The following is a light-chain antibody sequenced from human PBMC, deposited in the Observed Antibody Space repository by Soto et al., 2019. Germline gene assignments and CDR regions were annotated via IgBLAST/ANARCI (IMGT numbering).Light chain of an antibody. Sequence: QAVVTQEPSLTVSPGGTVTLTCASSTGAVTSGYYPNWFQQKPGQAPRALGYSTSNKHSWTPARFSGSLVGGKAALTLSGVQPEDEAEYYCLLYYGGARLWVFGGGTKLTVL. CDR2: STS. CDR1: TGAVTSGYY. CDR3: LLYYGGARLWV. J-gene: IGLJ3*02. V-gene: IGLV7-43*01.